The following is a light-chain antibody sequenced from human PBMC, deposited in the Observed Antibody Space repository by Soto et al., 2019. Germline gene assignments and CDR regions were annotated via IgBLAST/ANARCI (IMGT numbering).Light chain of an antibody. CDR3: QQYGSSST. CDR1: QSVSSSY. CDR2: GAS. V-gene: IGKV3-20*01. Sequence: EIVLTQSPGTLPLSPGERATLSCRASQSVSSSYLAWYQQKPGQAPRLLIYGASSRPTGIPDRFSGSGSGTDFTLTISRLEPEDFAVYYCQQYGSSSTFGQGTRLEIK. J-gene: IGKJ5*01.